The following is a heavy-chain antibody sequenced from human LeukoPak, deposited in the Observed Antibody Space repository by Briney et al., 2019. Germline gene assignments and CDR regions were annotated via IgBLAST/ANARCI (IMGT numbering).Heavy chain of an antibody. Sequence: PSETLSLTCAVYGGSFSGYYWSWIRQPPGKGLEWIGSIYYSGSTYYNPSLKSRVTISVDTSKNQFSLKLSSVTAADTAVYYCARDEIGYYDSSGYYHGDAFDIWGQGTMVTVSS. CDR1: GGSFSGYY. D-gene: IGHD3-22*01. V-gene: IGHV4-34*01. CDR2: IYYSGST. J-gene: IGHJ3*02. CDR3: ARDEIGYYDSSGYYHGDAFDI.